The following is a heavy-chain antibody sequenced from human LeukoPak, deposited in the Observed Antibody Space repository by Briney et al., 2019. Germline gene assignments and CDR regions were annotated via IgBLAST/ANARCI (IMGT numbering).Heavy chain of an antibody. CDR3: ARDTGYSYGYWFDP. D-gene: IGHD5-18*01. CDR1: GGSFSGYY. J-gene: IGHJ5*02. Sequence: SETLSLTCAVYGGSFSGYYWSWIRQPPGKGLEWIGEINHSGSTNNNPSLKSRVTISVDTSKNQFSLKLSSVTAADTAVYYCARDTGYSYGYWFDPWGQGTLVTVSS. V-gene: IGHV4-34*01. CDR2: INHSGST.